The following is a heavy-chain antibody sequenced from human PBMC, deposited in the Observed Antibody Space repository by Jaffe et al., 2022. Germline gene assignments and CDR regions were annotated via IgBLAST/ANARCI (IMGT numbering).Heavy chain of an antibody. V-gene: IGHV4-38-2*01. CDR1: DYSISSGYY. J-gene: IGHJ6*03. Sequence: QVQLQESGPGLVKPSETLSLTCAVSDYSISSGYYWGWIRQPPGKGLEWIGSIFHSGSTYYNPSLKSRVTISVDTSKNQFSLKLSSVTAADTAVYYCARASRENYYYYYMDVWGKGTTVTVSS. CDR3: ARASRENYYYYYMDV. CDR2: IFHSGST.